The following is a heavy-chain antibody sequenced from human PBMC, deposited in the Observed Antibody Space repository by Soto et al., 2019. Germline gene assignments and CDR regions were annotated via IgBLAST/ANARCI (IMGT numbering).Heavy chain of an antibody. D-gene: IGHD3-22*01. CDR2: IIPIFGTA. CDR3: ARDRGPSSGYYPYWFDP. J-gene: IGHJ5*02. CDR1: GGTFSSYA. V-gene: IGHV1-69*12. Sequence: QVQLVQSGAEVKKPGSSVKVSCKASGGTFSSYAXTXXXXXXXXXXXXXXGIIPIFGTANYAQKFQGRVTITADESTSTAYMELSSLRSEDTAVYYCARDRGPSSGYYPYWFDPWGQGTLVTVSS.